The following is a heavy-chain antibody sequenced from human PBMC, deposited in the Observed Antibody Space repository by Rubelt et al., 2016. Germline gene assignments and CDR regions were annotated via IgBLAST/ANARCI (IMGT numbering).Heavy chain of an antibody. CDR3: ARGTQPTVTTRGEVDY. Sequence: QVQLQESGPGLVKPSETLSLTCTVSGGSISSYYWSWIRQPAGKGLEWIGRIYTSGSTNYNPSLKSRVTMSVDTSKNQFSLKLSSVTAADTAVYYCARGTQPTVTTRGEVDYWGQGTLVTVSS. CDR2: IYTSGST. CDR1: GGSISSYY. D-gene: IGHD4-17*01. V-gene: IGHV4-4*07. J-gene: IGHJ4*02.